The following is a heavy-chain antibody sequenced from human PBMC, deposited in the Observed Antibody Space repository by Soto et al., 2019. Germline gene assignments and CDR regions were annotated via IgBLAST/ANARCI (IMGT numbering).Heavy chain of an antibody. CDR3: AIARGDYDILTGYYSNPWFDP. J-gene: IGHJ5*02. CDR1: GYTFTSYG. CDR2: ISAYNGNT. D-gene: IGHD3-9*01. Sequence: ASVKVSCKASGYTFTSYGISWVRQAPGQGLEWMGWISAYNGNTNYAQILQGRVTMTTDTSTSTAYMELRSLSSDDTAVYYCAIARGDYDILTGYYSNPWFDPWGQGTLVTVSS. V-gene: IGHV1-18*01.